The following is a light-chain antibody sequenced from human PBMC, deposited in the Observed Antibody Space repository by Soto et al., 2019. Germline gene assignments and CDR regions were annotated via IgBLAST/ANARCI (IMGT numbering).Light chain of an antibody. CDR2: EVS. CDR1: SSDVGGYNY. V-gene: IGLV2-8*01. CDR3: NSYAGSNNLV. Sequence: QAVVTQPPSASGSPGQSVTISCTGTSSDVGGYNYVSWYQQHPGKAPKLMIYEVSKRPSGVPDRFSGSKSGNTASLTVSGLQAEDEADYYCNSYAGSNNLVFGGGTKLTVL. J-gene: IGLJ2*01.